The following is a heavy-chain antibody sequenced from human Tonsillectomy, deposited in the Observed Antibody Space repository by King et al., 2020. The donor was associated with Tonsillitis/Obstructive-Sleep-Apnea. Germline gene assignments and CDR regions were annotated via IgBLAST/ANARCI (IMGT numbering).Heavy chain of an antibody. CDR1: GFTFSSYW. V-gene: IGHV3-7*04. Sequence: VQLVESGGGLVQPGGSLRLSCAASGFTFSSYWMSWVRQALGKGLEWVANIKQDGSERYYLDSVRGRFTISRDNAKNSLYLQMNSLRAEDTAVYYCARVRGNKNMDVWGKGTTVTVSS. D-gene: IGHD3-10*01. CDR2: IKQDGSER. J-gene: IGHJ6*03. CDR3: ARVRGNKNMDV.